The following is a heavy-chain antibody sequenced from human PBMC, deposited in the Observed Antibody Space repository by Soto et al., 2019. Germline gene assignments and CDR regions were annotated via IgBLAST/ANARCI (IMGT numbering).Heavy chain of an antibody. Sequence: ASVKVSCKASGGTFSSYAISWVRQAPGQGLEWMGGIIPIFGAANYAQKFQGRVTITADKSTSTAYMELSSLRSEDTAVYYCASLSGNNWFDPWAREPWSPSPQ. CDR2: IIPIFGAA. D-gene: IGHD2-15*01. CDR1: GGTFSSYA. V-gene: IGHV1-69*06. CDR3: ASLSGNNWFDP. J-gene: IGHJ5*02.